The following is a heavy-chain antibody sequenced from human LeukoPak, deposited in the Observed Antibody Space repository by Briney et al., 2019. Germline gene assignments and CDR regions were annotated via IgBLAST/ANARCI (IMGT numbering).Heavy chain of an antibody. CDR3: ARGEKYLSAFDI. CDR1: GFTFSSYA. V-gene: IGHV3-30*04. CDR2: ISYDGSNK. Sequence: PGGSLRLSCAASGFTFSSYAMHWVRQAPGKGLEWVAVISYDGSNKYYADSVKGRFTISRDNSKNTLYLQMNSLRAEDTAVYYCARGEKYLSAFDIWGQGTMVTVSS. J-gene: IGHJ3*02. D-gene: IGHD2-2*02.